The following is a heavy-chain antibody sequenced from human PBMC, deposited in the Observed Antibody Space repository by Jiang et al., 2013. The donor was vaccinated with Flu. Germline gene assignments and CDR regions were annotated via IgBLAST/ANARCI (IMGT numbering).Heavy chain of an antibody. D-gene: IGHD3-9*01. CDR2: IYYSGST. CDR1: GGSISSYY. Sequence: PGLLKPSETLSLTCTVSGGSISSYYWSWIRQPPGKGLEWIGYIYYSGSTNYNPSLKSRVTISVDTSKNQFSLKLSSVTAADTAVYYCAREDYDILTGYYSFDYWGQGTLVTVSS. V-gene: IGHV4-59*01. J-gene: IGHJ4*02. CDR3: AREDYDILTGYYSFDY.